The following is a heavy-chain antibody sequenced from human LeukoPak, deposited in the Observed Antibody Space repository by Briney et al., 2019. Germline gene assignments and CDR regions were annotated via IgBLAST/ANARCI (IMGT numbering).Heavy chain of an antibody. CDR3: ARVRWGELAFDY. J-gene: IGHJ4*02. CDR1: GGSISSGDYY. CDR2: IYYSGST. Sequence: SQTLSLTCTVSGGSISSGDYYWSWIRQPPGKGLEWIGYIYYSGSTYYNPSLKSRVTISVDTSKNQFSLKLSSVTAADTAVYYCARVRWGELAFDYWGQGTLVTVSS. V-gene: IGHV4-30-4*01. D-gene: IGHD3-16*01.